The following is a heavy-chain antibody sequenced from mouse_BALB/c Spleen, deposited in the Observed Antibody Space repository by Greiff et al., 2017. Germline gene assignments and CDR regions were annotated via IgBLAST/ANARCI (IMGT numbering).Heavy chain of an antibody. J-gene: IGHJ4*01. V-gene: IGHV3-6*02. CDR3: ARDYYGNYGYAMDY. CDR2: ISYDGSN. CDR1: GYSITSGYY. D-gene: IGHD2-1*01. Sequence: EVKLQESGPGLVKPSQSLSLTCSVTGYSITSGYYWNWIRQFPGNKLEWMGYISYDGSNNYNPSLKNRISITRDTSKNQFFLKLNSVTTEDTATYYCARDYYGNYGYAMDYWGQGTSVTVSS.